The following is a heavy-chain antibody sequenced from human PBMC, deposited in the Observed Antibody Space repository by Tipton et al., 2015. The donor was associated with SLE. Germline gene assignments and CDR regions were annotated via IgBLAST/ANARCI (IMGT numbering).Heavy chain of an antibody. Sequence: GSLRLSCVVSGSMFTNDAVDWVRQAPGKGLVWVAFIQSDGSYKSYADSVKGRFTISIENAKNAVFLQMNSLGVEDTAVYCCASPTSYYDSVGFSSGAFDIWGHGTMVTISS. CDR2: IQSDGSYK. V-gene: IGHV3-30*02. J-gene: IGHJ3*02. CDR3: ASPTSYYDSVGFSSGAFDI. CDR1: GSMFTNDA. D-gene: IGHD3-22*01.